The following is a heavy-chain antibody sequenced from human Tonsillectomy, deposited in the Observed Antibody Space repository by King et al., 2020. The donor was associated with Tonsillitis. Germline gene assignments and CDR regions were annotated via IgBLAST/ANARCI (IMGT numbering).Heavy chain of an antibody. J-gene: IGHJ5*02. CDR2: ISSSSNYI. Sequence: QLVQSGGGLVKPGGSLRLSCEASGFTFSSYSMNWVRQAPGKGLEWVSSISSSSNYIYYADSLKGRFTISRDNAKNSLYLQMNSLRAEDTAVYYCARGYSYGYTWFDPWGQGTLVTVSS. D-gene: IGHD5-18*01. V-gene: IGHV3-21*01. CDR1: GFTFSSYS. CDR3: ARGYSYGYTWFDP.